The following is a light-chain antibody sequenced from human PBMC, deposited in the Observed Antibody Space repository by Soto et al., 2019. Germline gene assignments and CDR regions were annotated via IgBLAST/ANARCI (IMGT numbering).Light chain of an antibody. V-gene: IGKV3-15*01. CDR2: GAS. Sequence: EIVMSQYPGTLSVSPGERATLSCRASQSVGSNLAWYQQKPGQSPRLLIYGASTRATDIPARFSGSGSGTEFTLTISSLQSEDFAVYYCQQCDNWPRTFGQGTKLEIK. CDR3: QQCDNWPRT. J-gene: IGKJ2*01. CDR1: QSVGSN.